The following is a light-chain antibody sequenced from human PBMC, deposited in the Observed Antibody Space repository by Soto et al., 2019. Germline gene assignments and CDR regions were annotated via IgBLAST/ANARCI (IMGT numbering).Light chain of an antibody. CDR2: DAS. CDR3: QQRSNFP. V-gene: IGKV3-11*01. Sequence: EIVLTQSPATLSLSPGERATLSCRASQSVSSYLAWYQQKPGQAPRLLIYDASNRATGIPARFSGSGSGTDFTLTISSLEPEDFAVYSCQQRSNFPFGQVTR. J-gene: IGKJ5*01. CDR1: QSVSSY.